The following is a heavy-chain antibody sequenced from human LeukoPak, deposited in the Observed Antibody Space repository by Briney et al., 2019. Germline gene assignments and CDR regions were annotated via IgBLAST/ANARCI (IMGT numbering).Heavy chain of an antibody. CDR2: MNPNTGDT. Sequence: ASVKVSFKASGYTFTRYDINWVRQATGQGLEWMGWMNPNTGDTGYTRSFQGRLTMTRNTSISTAYMELSSLRFEDTAVYYCARGRTDYFYYYMDVWGKGTTVTVSS. CDR3: ARGRTDYFYYYMDV. V-gene: IGHV1-8*01. J-gene: IGHJ6*03. CDR1: GYTFTRYD. D-gene: IGHD1-14*01.